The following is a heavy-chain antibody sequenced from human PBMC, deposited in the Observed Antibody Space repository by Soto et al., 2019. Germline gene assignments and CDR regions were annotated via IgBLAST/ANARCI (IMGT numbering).Heavy chain of an antibody. CDR1: GYTFTNYW. V-gene: IGHV5-51*01. J-gene: IGHJ6*02. CDR3: AASIFYYGMDV. CDR2: IYPGDSDT. Sequence: PAESLTISCKVSGYTFTNYWIVWVLQMPGKGLEWMGIIYPGDSDTKYNPSFQGQVTISADKSITTTYLQWSSLKASDTAIYYCAASIFYYGMDVWGQGTTVTVSS.